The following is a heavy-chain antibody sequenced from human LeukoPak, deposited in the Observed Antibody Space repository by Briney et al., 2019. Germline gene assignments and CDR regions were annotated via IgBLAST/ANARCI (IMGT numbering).Heavy chain of an antibody. CDR1: GGSISSYY. J-gene: IGHJ6*02. V-gene: IGHV4-4*07. CDR3: ARAYSSGWYGPYYYYYGMDV. CDR2: IYTSGST. Sequence: SETLSLACTVSGGSISSYYWSWIRQPAGKGLEWIGRIYTSGSTNYNPSLKSRVTMSVDTSKNQFSLKLSSVTAADTAVYYCARAYSSGWYGPYYYYYGMDVWGQGTTVTVSS. D-gene: IGHD6-19*01.